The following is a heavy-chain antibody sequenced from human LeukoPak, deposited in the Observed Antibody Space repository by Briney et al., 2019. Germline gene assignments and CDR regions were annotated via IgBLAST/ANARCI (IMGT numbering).Heavy chain of an antibody. CDR2: ISYDGSNK. CDR3: AKGVDYCSGGSCPADY. D-gene: IGHD2-15*01. Sequence: GGSLRLSCAASGFTFSSYAMHWVRQAPGKGLEWVAVISYDGSNKYYADSVKGRFTISRDNSKNTLYLQMNSLRAEDTAVYYCAKGVDYCSGGSCPADYWGPGTLVTVSS. V-gene: IGHV3-30-3*01. J-gene: IGHJ4*02. CDR1: GFTFSSYA.